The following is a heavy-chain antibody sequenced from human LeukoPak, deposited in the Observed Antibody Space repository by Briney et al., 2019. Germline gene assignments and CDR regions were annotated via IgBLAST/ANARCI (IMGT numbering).Heavy chain of an antibody. Sequence: SEALSLTCTVSGYSISSGYYWGWIRQPPGKGLEWIGSIYHSGSTYYNPSLKSRVTISVDTSKNQFSLKLSSVTAADTAVYYCASGGILTGYFPSWGQRTLVTVSS. J-gene: IGHJ5*02. CDR1: GYSISSGYY. CDR3: ASGGILTGYFPS. D-gene: IGHD3-9*01. V-gene: IGHV4-38-2*02. CDR2: IYHSGST.